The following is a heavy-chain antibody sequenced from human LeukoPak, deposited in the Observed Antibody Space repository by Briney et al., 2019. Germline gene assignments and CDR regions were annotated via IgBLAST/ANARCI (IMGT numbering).Heavy chain of an antibody. CDR2: IYYSGST. CDR3: ARYSSSSSEVDY. Sequence: SETLSLTCTVSGGSISSYYWSWIRQPPGKGLEWIGYIYYSGSTNYNPSLKSRVTISVDTSKNQFSLKLSSVTAADTAVYYCARYSSSSSEVDYWGQGTLVTVSS. J-gene: IGHJ4*02. D-gene: IGHD6-6*01. CDR1: GGSISSYY. V-gene: IGHV4-59*01.